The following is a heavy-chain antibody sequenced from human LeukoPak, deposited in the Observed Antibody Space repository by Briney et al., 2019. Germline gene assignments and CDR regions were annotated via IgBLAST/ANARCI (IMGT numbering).Heavy chain of an antibody. V-gene: IGHV1-69*13. CDR3: ARDSPSGLRWLGSFDY. CDR1: GGTFSSYA. CDR2: TIPIFGTA. J-gene: IGHJ4*02. D-gene: IGHD4-23*01. Sequence: SVKVSCKASGGTFSSYAISWVRQAPGQGLEWMGGTIPIFGTANYAQKFQGRVTITADESTSTAYMELSSLRSEDTAVYYCARDSPSGLRWLGSFDYWGQGTLVTVSS.